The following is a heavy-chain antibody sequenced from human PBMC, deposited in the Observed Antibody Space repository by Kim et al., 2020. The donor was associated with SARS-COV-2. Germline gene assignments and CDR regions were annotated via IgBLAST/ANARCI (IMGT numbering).Heavy chain of an antibody. CDR3: ARSLRGVVPHYDY. V-gene: IGHV1-2*04. J-gene: IGHJ4*02. CDR2: INPNSGGT. CDR1: GYTFTGYY. Sequence: ASVKVSCKASGYTFTGYYMHWVRQAPGQGLEWMGWINPNSGGTNYAQKFQGWVTMTRDTSISTAYMELSRLRSDDTAVYYCARSLRGVVPHYDYWGQGTLVTVSS. D-gene: IGHD3-10*01.